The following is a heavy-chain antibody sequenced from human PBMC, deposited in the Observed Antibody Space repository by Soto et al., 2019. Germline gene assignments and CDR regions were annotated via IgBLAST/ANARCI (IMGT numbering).Heavy chain of an antibody. CDR1: GGSISSYY. Sequence: ASETLSLTCTVSGGSISSYYWSWIRQPPGKGLEWIGYIYYSGSTNYNPSLKSRVTISVDTSKNQFSLKLSSVTAADTAVYYCARDGGYDFWSGYYIRANWFDPWGQGTLVTVSS. V-gene: IGHV4-59*01. CDR3: ARDGGYDFWSGYYIRANWFDP. D-gene: IGHD3-3*01. J-gene: IGHJ5*02. CDR2: IYYSGST.